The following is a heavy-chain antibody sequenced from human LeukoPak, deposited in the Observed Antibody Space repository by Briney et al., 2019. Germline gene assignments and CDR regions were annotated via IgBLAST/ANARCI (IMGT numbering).Heavy chain of an antibody. CDR3: AKDRGDPQYYFDY. CDR2: ISGSGGST. CDR1: GFTFSSYA. D-gene: IGHD3-10*01. V-gene: IGHV3-23*01. J-gene: IGHJ4*02. Sequence: GGSLRLSCAASGFTFSSYAMSWVRQAPGKGLEWVSAISGSGGSTYYADSAKGRFTISRDNSKNTLYLQMNSLRAEDTAVYYCAKDRGDPQYYFDYWGQGTLVTVSS.